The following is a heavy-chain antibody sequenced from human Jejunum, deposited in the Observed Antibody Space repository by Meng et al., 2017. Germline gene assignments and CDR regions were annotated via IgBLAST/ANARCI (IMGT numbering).Heavy chain of an antibody. Sequence: ASVKVSCKASGYTFTGYYIHWVRQAPGQGLEWMGRINPKSGGTNYAQRFQGGVTMTRDTSTSTAYLELSSLRSDDTAVYYCARKCDGGDCYPSDTDTGPRGFSYGMDVWGQGTTVTVSS. CDR2: INPKSGGT. D-gene: IGHD2-21*02. V-gene: IGHV1-2*06. CDR3: ARKCDGGDCYPSDTDTGPRGFSYGMDV. CDR1: GYTFTGYY. J-gene: IGHJ6*02.